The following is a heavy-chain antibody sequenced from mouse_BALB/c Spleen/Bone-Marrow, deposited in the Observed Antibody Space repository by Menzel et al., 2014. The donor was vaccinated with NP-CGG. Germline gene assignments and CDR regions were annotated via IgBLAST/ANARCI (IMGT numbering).Heavy chain of an antibody. CDR2: ISCYNGAT. Sequence: LVKTGASVKISCKASGYSFTGYYMHWVKQSHGKSLEWIGYISCYNGATSYNQKFKGKATFTVDTSSSTAYMQFNSLTSEDSAVYYCARTPYESHWYCDVWGAGTTVTVSS. J-gene: IGHJ1*01. D-gene: IGHD2-12*01. CDR3: ARTPYESHWYCDV. CDR1: GYSFTGYY. V-gene: IGHV1S34*01.